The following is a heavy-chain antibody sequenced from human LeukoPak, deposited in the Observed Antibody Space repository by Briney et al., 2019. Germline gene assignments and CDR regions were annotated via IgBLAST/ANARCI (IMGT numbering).Heavy chain of an antibody. CDR2: ISSSGSTI. CDR3: ARAREDYYGSGSSSFDY. Sequence: SGGSLRLSCAASGFTFSSYEMNWVRQAPGKGLEWVSYISSSGSTIYYADSVKGRFTISRDNAKNSLYLQMNSLRAEDTAVYYCARAREDYYGSGSSSFDYWGQGTLVTVSS. CDR1: GFTFSSYE. D-gene: IGHD3-10*01. J-gene: IGHJ4*02. V-gene: IGHV3-48*03.